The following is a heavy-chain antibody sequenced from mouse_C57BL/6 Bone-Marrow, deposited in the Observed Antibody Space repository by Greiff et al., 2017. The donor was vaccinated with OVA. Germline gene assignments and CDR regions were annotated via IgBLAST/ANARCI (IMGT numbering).Heavy chain of an antibody. CDR1: GYTITGYW. CDR3: ARVYSNPWYFDV. V-gene: IGHV1-9*01. D-gene: IGHD2-5*01. J-gene: IGHJ1*03. Sequence: VQLQQSGAELMKPGASVKLSCKATGYTITGYWIEWVKQRPGHGLEWIGEILPGSGSTNYTEKFKGKATFTADTSSNTAYMQLSSLTTEDSAIYYCARVYSNPWYFDVWGTGTTVTVSS. CDR2: ILPGSGST.